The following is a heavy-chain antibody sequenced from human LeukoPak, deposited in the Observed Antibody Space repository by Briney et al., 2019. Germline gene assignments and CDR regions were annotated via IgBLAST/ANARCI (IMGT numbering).Heavy chain of an antibody. CDR3: AELGITMIGGV. D-gene: IGHD3-10*02. J-gene: IGHJ6*04. V-gene: IGHV3-48*03. Sequence: GGSLRLSCAASGFTFDDYGMSWFRQAPGKGLEWVSYISSSGSTIYCADSVKGRFTISRDNAKNSLYLQMNSLRAEDTAVYYCAELGITMIGGVWGKGTTVTISS. CDR1: GFTFDDYG. CDR2: ISSSGSTI.